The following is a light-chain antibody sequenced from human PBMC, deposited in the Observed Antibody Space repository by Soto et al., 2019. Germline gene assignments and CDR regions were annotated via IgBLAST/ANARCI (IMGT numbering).Light chain of an antibody. CDR2: KVS. CDR1: QSLVHSDGIAY. CDR3: MQGTHWPIT. V-gene: IGKV2-30*02. Sequence: DVVMTQSPLSLPVTLGQPASISCRSNQSLVHSDGIAYFSWFQQRPGRSPRRLFYKVSNRDSGVPARFSGSGSCADFALKISRVEAEDVGVYYFMQGTHWPITFGPGTRLEIK. J-gene: IGKJ5*01.